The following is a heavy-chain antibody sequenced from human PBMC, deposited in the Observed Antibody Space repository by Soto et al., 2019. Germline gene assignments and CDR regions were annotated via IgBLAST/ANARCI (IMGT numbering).Heavy chain of an antibody. J-gene: IGHJ4*02. CDR3: AKGADYYDSSGCDY. Sequence: GGSLRLCCAASGFTFSSYAMSWVRQAPGKGLEWVSAISGSGGSTYYADSVKGRFTISRDNSKNTLYLQMNSLRAEATAVYYCAKGADYYDSSGCDYWGQGTLVTVSS. D-gene: IGHD3-22*01. V-gene: IGHV3-23*01. CDR2: ISGSGGST. CDR1: GFTFSSYA.